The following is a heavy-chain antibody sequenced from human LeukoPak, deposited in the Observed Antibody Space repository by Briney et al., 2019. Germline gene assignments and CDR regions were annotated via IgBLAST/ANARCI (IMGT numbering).Heavy chain of an antibody. D-gene: IGHD3-16*01. J-gene: IGHJ4*02. CDR2: TNFGGSST. CDR3: AKQSSARSLGE. CDR1: GFPFSDFS. Sequence: GGSLRPSCAASGFPFSDFSMSWVRQAPGKGLEWVSPTNFGGSSTYYAESVKGRFTISRDNSKNTLYPQMRSLRAADTAVYYFAKQSSARSLGEGGPGTLVSVFS. V-gene: IGHV3-23*01.